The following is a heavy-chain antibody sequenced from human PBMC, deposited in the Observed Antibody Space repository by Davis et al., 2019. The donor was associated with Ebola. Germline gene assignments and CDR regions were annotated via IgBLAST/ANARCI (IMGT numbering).Heavy chain of an antibody. CDR2: SYYRSKWYN. V-gene: IGHV6-1*01. Sequence: SQTLSLTCSISGDSVPRNSAAWNWLRQSPSRGLEWLGRSYYRSKWYNDYAVSVKSRITINPDTSKNQFSLQLNSVTPEDTAVYYCARGRLGWEPYYFDYWGQGTLDTVSS. CDR1: GDSVPRNSAA. D-gene: IGHD1-26*01. CDR3: ARGRLGWEPYYFDY. J-gene: IGHJ4*02.